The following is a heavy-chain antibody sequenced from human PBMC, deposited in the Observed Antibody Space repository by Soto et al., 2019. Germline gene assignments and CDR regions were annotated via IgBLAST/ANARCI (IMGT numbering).Heavy chain of an antibody. D-gene: IGHD2-2*01. CDR1: GFPFTYYA. J-gene: IGHJ4*02. CDR3: AKDRDYPRDQFHY. V-gene: IGHV3-23*01. Sequence: EVQLLESGGGLVQHGGSLRLSCTASGFPFTYYAFSWFRQAPGKGLEWVSAISANGQGIYYADSVRGRFTISRDNSKNTVFLHMDSLRAEDTAVYYCAKDRDYPRDQFHYWGQGTLVTVSS. CDR2: ISANGQGI.